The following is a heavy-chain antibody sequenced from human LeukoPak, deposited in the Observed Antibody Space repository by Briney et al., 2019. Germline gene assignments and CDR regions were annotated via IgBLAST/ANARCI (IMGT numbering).Heavy chain of an antibody. D-gene: IGHD1-26*01. Sequence: SETLSLTCAVYGGSFSGYYWSWIRQPPGKGLEWIGEINHSGSTNYNPSLKSRVTISVDTSKNQFPLKLSSVTAADTAVYYCARDGGSYSPFDYWGQGTLVTVSS. CDR2: INHSGST. J-gene: IGHJ4*02. CDR3: ARDGGSYSPFDY. CDR1: GGSFSGYY. V-gene: IGHV4-34*01.